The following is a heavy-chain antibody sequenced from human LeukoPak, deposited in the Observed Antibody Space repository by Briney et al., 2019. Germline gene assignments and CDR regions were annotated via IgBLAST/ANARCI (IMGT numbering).Heavy chain of an antibody. V-gene: IGHV3-7*01. CDR3: ARYCLITTCQFRGIDF. CDR1: GFTLSTHF. J-gene: IGHJ4*02. Sequence: PGGSLRLSCSVSGFTLSTHFIRWVRQAPGKGLEWVANMKQDVSEINYADSVEGRFTISRDNAKNSLYLQMSSLRTEDTAVYDCARYCLITTCQFRGIDFWGQGTLVTVSS. D-gene: IGHD1-14*01. CDR2: MKQDVSEI.